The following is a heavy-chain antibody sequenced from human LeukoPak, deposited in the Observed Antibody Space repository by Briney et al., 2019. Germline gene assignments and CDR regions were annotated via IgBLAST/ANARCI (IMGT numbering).Heavy chain of an antibody. CDR1: GYTFIGYY. D-gene: IGHD5-12*01. V-gene: IGHV1-2*02. CDR2: INPNNGGT. J-gene: IGHJ4*02. Sequence: GAPVKVSCKASGYTFIGYYIHWVRQAPGQGLEWMGWINPNNGGTNYAQKFQGRVTMTRDTSISTAYMELNRLTSDDAAVYYCARDKYTGYETFDYWGQGTPVTVSS. CDR3: ARDKYTGYETFDY.